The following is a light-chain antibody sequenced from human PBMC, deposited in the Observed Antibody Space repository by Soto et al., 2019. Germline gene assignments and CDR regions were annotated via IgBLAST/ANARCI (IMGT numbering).Light chain of an antibody. CDR1: SSNIGNNF. CDR2: DNV. CDR3: GSWDTSLSLCYV. Sequence: QSVLTQPPSVSAAPGQNVTISCSGTSSNIGNNFVSWYQHLPGTAPKILIYDNVKRPSGIPDRSSGFKSGASATLGITGLQTGDEADYYCGSWDTSLSLCYVFGTGTKVTVL. V-gene: IGLV1-51*01. J-gene: IGLJ1*01.